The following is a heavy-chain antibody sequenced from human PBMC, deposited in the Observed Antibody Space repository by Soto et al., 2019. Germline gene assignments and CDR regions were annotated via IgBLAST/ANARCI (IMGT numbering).Heavy chain of an antibody. D-gene: IGHD3-10*01. CDR1: GYIFSTYW. CDR2: IYPSDSDT. CDR3: ARRSGDRSRSYGLAV. J-gene: IGHJ6*02. V-gene: IGHV5-51*03. Sequence: EVQLVQSGAEVKKPGESLKISCKGSGYIFSTYWIGWVRQMPGKGLEWMGIIYPSDSDTRYSPSFQGKVTISADRSINTAYLQGSSLTASDTAMYFCARRSGDRSRSYGLAVWGPGTTVTVSS.